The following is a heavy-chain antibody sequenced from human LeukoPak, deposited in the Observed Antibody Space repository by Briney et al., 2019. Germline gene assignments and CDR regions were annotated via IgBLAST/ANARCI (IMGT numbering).Heavy chain of an antibody. J-gene: IGHJ4*02. CDR1: GFSFSDYY. V-gene: IGHV3-11*04. D-gene: IGHD4-17*01. Sequence: GGSLRLSCSASGFSFSDYYMSWIRQARGKGLEWVSFISSSGHMTAYADSVKGRVSTSRDNAKNSLYLQMNSLRAEDTAVYYCARGATVTTWDYFDYWGQGTLVTVSS. CDR3: ARGATVTTWDYFDY. CDR2: ISSSGHMT.